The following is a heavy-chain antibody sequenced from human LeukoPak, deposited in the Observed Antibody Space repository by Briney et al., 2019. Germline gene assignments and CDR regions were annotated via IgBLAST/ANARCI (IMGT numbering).Heavy chain of an antibody. CDR2: IRTNSYGGTT. CDR1: GFTFGDYA. J-gene: IGHJ4*02. V-gene: IGHV3-49*04. Sequence: GRSLRLSCTGSGFTFGDYAMSWVRQAPGKGLEWIGFIRTNSYGGTTEYAASVKGRFTISRDDSKSIAYLQMDSLKTEDTAVYYCTRDPQTDCWGQGTLVTVSS. CDR3: TRDPQTDC.